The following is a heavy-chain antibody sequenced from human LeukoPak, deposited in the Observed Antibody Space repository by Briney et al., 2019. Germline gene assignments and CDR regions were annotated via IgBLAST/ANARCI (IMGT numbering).Heavy chain of an antibody. CDR1: GGSISSYY. Sequence: PSQTLSLTCAVSGGSISSYYWSWIRQPPGKGLEWIGYIYYSGSTNYNPSLKSRVTISVDTSKNQFSLKLSSVTAADTAVYYCAREGIRGSTDYWGQGTLVTVSS. D-gene: IGHD3-10*01. CDR3: AREGIRGSTDY. CDR2: IYYSGST. J-gene: IGHJ4*02. V-gene: IGHV4-59*01.